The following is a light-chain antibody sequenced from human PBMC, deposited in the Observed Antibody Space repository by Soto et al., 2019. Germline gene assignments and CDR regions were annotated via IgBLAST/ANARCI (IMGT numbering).Light chain of an antibody. CDR2: DTS. V-gene: IGKV3-15*01. J-gene: IGKJ4*01. CDR3: QQYKIWPLT. Sequence: EVVMTQSPATLSVSPGDRATLSCRASQSVHNNLAWYQQKPGQAPRLLIFDTSTRATDIPVRFTGGGSETEFTLTISSLQSEDSAIHYCQQYKIWPLTFGGGTKVEIK. CDR1: QSVHNN.